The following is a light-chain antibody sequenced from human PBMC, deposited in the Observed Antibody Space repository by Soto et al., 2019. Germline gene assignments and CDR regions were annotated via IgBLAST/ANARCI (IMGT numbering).Light chain of an antibody. CDR2: DVS. Sequence: QSVLAQPPSASGSPGQSVTISCTGTSSDVGAYNYVSWYQQHPGKAPKLIIYDVSQRPSGVPDRFSGSTSGNTASLTVSGLQAEDEAVYYCNSFAGSAHVVFGGGTKVTVL. J-gene: IGLJ2*01. CDR1: SSDVGAYNY. V-gene: IGLV2-8*01. CDR3: NSFAGSAHVV.